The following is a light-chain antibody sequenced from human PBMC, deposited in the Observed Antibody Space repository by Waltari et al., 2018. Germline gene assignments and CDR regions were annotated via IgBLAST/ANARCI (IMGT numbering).Light chain of an antibody. CDR2: DVS. Sequence: QSALTQPRSVSGSPGQSVTISCTGTSSDVGGYNYVSWYQQHPGKHPKLMIYDVSKRPSGVPDRCSSSKSGNTASLTISGLQAEDEADYYCCSYAGSYTWVFGGGTKLTVL. V-gene: IGLV2-11*01. J-gene: IGLJ3*02. CDR3: CSYAGSYTWV. CDR1: SSDVGGYNY.